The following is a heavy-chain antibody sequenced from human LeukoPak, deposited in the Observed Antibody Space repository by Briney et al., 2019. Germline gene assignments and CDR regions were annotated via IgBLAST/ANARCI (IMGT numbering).Heavy chain of an antibody. CDR3: ARGRPITISGVVIAYYFDY. J-gene: IGHJ4*02. CDR2: ISAYNGNT. V-gene: IGHV1-18*04. D-gene: IGHD3-3*01. CDR1: GYTFTSYG. Sequence: ASVKVSCKASGYTFTSYGISWVRQAPGQGLEWMGWISAYNGNTNYAQKFQGRVTITADESTSTAYMELSSLRSEDTAVYYCARGRPITISGVVIAYYFDYWGQGTLVTVSS.